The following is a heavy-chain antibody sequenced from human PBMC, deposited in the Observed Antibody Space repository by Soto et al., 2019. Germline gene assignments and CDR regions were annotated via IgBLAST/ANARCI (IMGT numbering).Heavy chain of an antibody. V-gene: IGHV4-30-4*01. CDR2: VYYSGTT. D-gene: IGHD1-26*01. J-gene: IGHJ4*02. CDR1: GGSIRNGDYY. CDR3: VTVNLVGAAYYCDY. Sequence: SETLSLTCTASGGSIRNGDYYWGWIRQPPGKGSEWIGYVYYSGTTYSHPSLNSRVSISVDTSENQFSLRLTSVTAADTAVYYCVTVNLVGAAYYCDYWGPGTLVTVSS.